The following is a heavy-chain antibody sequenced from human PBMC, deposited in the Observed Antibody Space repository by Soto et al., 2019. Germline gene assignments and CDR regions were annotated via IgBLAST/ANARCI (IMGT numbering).Heavy chain of an antibody. CDR3: ARHGCGGGSCYGVAYYYYGMDV. J-gene: IGHJ6*02. Sequence: SETLSLTCTVSGGSISSYYLSWIRQPPGKGLGWVGNIYYSGSTNYNPSLKSRVTISVDTSKNQFSLKLSSVTAADTAVYYCARHGCGGGSCYGVAYYYYGMDVWGQGTTVTVSS. V-gene: IGHV4-59*08. D-gene: IGHD2-15*01. CDR1: GGSISSYY. CDR2: IYYSGST.